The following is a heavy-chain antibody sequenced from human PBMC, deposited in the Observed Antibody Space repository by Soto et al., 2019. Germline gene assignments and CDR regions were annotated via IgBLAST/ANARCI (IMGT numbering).Heavy chain of an antibody. J-gene: IGHJ4*02. CDR2: ISDSGGST. Sequence: EVQLLESGGGLVQPGGSLRLPCAASGFTFSNSAMSWVRQAPGKGLDWVSGISDSGGSTYYADSVKGRFTISRDNSKNTLYMQMSSLRAEDTAVYYCARGGRARYGFDFWGQGTLVTVSS. D-gene: IGHD1-1*01. CDR3: ARGGRARYGFDF. CDR1: GFTFSNSA. V-gene: IGHV3-23*01.